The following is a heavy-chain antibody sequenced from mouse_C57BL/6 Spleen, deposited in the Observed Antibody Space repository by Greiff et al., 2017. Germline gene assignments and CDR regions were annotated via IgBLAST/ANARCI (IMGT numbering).Heavy chain of an antibody. CDR1: GYTFTDYY. V-gene: IGHV1-19*01. D-gene: IGHD2-4*01. CDR3: ARRGIYYDYDGPFDY. Sequence: EVKLQQSGPVLVKPGASVKMSCKASGYTFTDYYMNWVKQSHGKSLEWIGVINPYNGGTSYNQKFKGKATLTVDKSSSTAYMELNSLTSEDSAVYYCARRGIYYDYDGPFDYWGQGTTLTVSS. J-gene: IGHJ2*01. CDR2: INPYNGGT.